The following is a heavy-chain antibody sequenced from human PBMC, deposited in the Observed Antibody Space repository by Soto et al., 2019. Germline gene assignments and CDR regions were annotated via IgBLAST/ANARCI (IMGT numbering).Heavy chain of an antibody. CDR3: ARGPDIVVVPASSTRVGYYYYGMDV. D-gene: IGHD2-2*01. Sequence: QVQLVQSGAEVKKPGSSVKVSCKASGGTFSSYAISWVRQAPGQGLEWMGGIIPIFGTANYAQKFQGRVTITADESTSTAYMELSSLRSEDTAVYYCARGPDIVVVPASSTRVGYYYYGMDVWGKGTTVTVSS. CDR1: GGTFSSYA. J-gene: IGHJ6*04. CDR2: IIPIFGTA. V-gene: IGHV1-69*01.